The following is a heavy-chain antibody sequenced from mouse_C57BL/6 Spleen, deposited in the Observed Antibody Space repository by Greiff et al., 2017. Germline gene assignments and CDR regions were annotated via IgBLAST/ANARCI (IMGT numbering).Heavy chain of an antibody. CDR2: ISYDGSN. J-gene: IGHJ2*01. CDR1: GYSITSGYY. V-gene: IGHV3-6*01. CDR3: ARPDYGSSFDY. D-gene: IGHD1-1*01. Sequence: DVQLQESGPGLVKPSQSLSLTCSVTGYSITSGYYWNWIRQFPGNKLEWMGYISYDGSNNYNPSLKNRISITRDTSKNQFFLKLNSVTTEDTATYYCARPDYGSSFDYWGQGTTLTVSS.